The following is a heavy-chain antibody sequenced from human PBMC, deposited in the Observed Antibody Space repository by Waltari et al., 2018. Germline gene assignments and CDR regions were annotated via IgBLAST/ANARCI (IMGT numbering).Heavy chain of an antibody. J-gene: IGHJ3*02. D-gene: IGHD3-16*02. CDR2: INPISGGT. CDR3: ARVAHRLGAFDI. Sequence: QVQLVQSGAEVKKPGASVKVSCKASGYTFTAYYMHWLRQAPGQGLGWMGWINPISGGTNYAPKFQGRVTMTRDTSISTGYMELSRLRSDDTAIYYCARVAHRLGAFDIWGQGTMVTVSS. V-gene: IGHV1-2*02. CDR1: GYTFTAYY.